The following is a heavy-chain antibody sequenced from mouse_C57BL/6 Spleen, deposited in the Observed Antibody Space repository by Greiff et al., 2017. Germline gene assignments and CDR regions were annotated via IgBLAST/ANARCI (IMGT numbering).Heavy chain of an antibody. Sequence: EVKLVESGGGLVKPGGSLKLSCAASGFTFSSYAMSWVRQTPEKRLEWVANISDGGSYTYYPDNVKGRFTISRDNAKNNLYLQMSHLKSEDTAMYYCARGGYYVDWYFDFWGTGTTVTVSS. D-gene: IGHD2-3*01. CDR3: ARGGYYVDWYFDF. CDR1: GFTFSSYA. V-gene: IGHV5-4*03. J-gene: IGHJ1*03. CDR2: ISDGGSYT.